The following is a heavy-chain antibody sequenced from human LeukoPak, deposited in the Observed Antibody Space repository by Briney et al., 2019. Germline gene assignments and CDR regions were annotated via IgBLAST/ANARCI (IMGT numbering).Heavy chain of an antibody. Sequence: SVKVSCKASGGTFSSYAISWVRQAPGQGLEWMGGIIPIFGTANYAQKFQGRVTITTDESTSTAYMELSSLSSEDTAVYYCARSLYYYDSSGYYADAFDIWGQGTMVTVSS. D-gene: IGHD3-22*01. CDR2: IIPIFGTA. V-gene: IGHV1-69*05. CDR1: GGTFSSYA. CDR3: ARSLYYYDSSGYYADAFDI. J-gene: IGHJ3*02.